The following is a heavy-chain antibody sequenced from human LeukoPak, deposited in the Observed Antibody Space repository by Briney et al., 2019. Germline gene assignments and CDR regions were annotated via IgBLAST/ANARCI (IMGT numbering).Heavy chain of an antibody. V-gene: IGHV3-21*01. CDR3: ARGDGATPPDAFDI. CDR1: GFTFSSYS. Sequence: PGGSLRLSCAASGFTFSSYSMNWVRQAPGKGLQWVSSISSSRSYIYYPDSVKGRFTISRDNAKNSLYLQMNSLGGEDTAVYYCARGDGATPPDAFDIWGQGTMVTVSS. J-gene: IGHJ3*02. CDR2: ISSSRSYI. D-gene: IGHD3-10*01.